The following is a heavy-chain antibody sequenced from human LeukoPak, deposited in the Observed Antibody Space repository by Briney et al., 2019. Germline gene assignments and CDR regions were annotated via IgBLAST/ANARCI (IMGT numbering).Heavy chain of an antibody. CDR3: AKDPIFSGSYGVFDY. Sequence: GGSLRLSCAASGFTFSSSAMSWVRQAPGKGLEWVSAISNNGGYTYYADSVQGRFTISRDNSKSTLCLQMNSLRAEDTAVYYCAKDPIFSGSYGVFDYWGLGTLVTVSS. D-gene: IGHD1-26*01. J-gene: IGHJ4*02. CDR2: ISNNGGYT. CDR1: GFTFSSSA. V-gene: IGHV3-23*01.